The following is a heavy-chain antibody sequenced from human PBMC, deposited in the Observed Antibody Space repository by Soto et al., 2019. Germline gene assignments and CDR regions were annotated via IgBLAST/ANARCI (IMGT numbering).Heavy chain of an antibody. CDR2: MNAKSGDT. V-gene: IGHV1-8*01. D-gene: IGHD3-16*01. CDR1: GYTFSDFD. Sequence: ASVKVSCKASGYTFSDFDINWLRQTSGQGPEWMGWMNAKSGDTFFAQRFHDKFNMTWDTSLTTAYMEVGSLTSDHAAIYYCARGNPFNYAGFDVWGQGTTVTVSS. J-gene: IGHJ6*02. CDR3: ARGNPFNYAGFDV.